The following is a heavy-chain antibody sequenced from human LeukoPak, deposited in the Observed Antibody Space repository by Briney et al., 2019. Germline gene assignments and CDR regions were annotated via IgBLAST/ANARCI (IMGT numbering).Heavy chain of an antibody. CDR2: ISAYNGNT. V-gene: IGHV1-18*01. D-gene: IGHD4-17*01. J-gene: IGHJ4*02. CDR3: ARLSGIYGDYEIDY. CDR1: GYTFTSYG. Sequence: ASVKVSCKASGYTFTSYGISWVRQAPGQGLEWMGWISAYNGNTNYAQKLRGRVTMTTDTSTSTAYMELRSLRSDDTAVYYCARLSGIYGDYEIDYWGQGTLVTVSS.